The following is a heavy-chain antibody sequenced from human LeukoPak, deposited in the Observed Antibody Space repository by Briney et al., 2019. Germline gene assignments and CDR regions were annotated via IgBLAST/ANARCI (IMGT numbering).Heavy chain of an antibody. J-gene: IGHJ3*02. CDR1: GGSISSYY. CDR3: ARVRGYYDSKRDAFDI. V-gene: IGHV4-59*01. Sequence: SETLSLTCTVSGGSISSYYWSWIRQPPGKGLEWIGYIYYSGSTNYNPSLKSRVTISVDTSKNQFSLKLSSVTAADTAVYYCARVRGYYDSKRDAFDIWGQGTMVTVPS. CDR2: IYYSGST. D-gene: IGHD3-22*01.